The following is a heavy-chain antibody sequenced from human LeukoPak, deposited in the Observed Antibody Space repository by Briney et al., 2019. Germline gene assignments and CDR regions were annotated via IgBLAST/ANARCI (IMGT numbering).Heavy chain of an antibody. CDR2: ISAYNGKT. Sequence: ASVKVSCKASGYTFTSYGISWVRQAPGQGLEWMGWISAYNGKTNYAQKLQGRVTMTTDTSTSTAYMELRSLRSDDTAVYYCARVAGYYYAGSGYYSDYWGQGTLVTVSS. CDR1: GYTFTSYG. D-gene: IGHD3-22*01. J-gene: IGHJ4*01. V-gene: IGHV1-18*01. CDR3: ARVAGYYYAGSGYYSDY.